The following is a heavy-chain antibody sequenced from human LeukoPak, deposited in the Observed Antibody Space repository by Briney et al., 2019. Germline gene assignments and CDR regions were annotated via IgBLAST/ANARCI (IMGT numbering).Heavy chain of an antibody. Sequence: GGSLRLSCAASGFTFSNYAMSWVRQAPGKGLEWVSTISGSGGSTYYVDSVKGRFTISRDNSKNTLYLQMNSLRAEDTAVYYCAKGYSGSYFDYWGQGTLVTVSS. CDR3: AKGYSGSYFDY. J-gene: IGHJ4*02. D-gene: IGHD1-26*01. V-gene: IGHV3-23*01. CDR2: ISGSGGST. CDR1: GFTFSNYA.